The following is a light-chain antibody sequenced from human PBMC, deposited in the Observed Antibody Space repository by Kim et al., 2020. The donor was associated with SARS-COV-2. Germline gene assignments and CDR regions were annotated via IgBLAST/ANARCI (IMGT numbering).Light chain of an antibody. CDR3: QQYYEWPLA. CDR2: AAS. V-gene: IGKV3-15*01. Sequence: PGETATLSCRTSQRIANYLAWYQQRPGQGPRLLIHAASTRASGVPARFSGSGSETDFTLTISSLQSDDFAVYYCQQYYEWPLAFGGGTKLEI. J-gene: IGKJ4*01. CDR1: QRIANY.